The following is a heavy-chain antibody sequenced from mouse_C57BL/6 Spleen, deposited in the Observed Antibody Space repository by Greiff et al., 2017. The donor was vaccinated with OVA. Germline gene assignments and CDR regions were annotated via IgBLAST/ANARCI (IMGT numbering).Heavy chain of an antibody. CDR3: ARDGGDYDGWYFDV. D-gene: IGHD2-4*01. CDR2: IRYDGST. Sequence: EVKLMESGPGLVKPSQSLSLTCSVTGYSITSGYYWNWIRQFPGNKLEWMGYIRYDGSTNYNPSLKNRISLTRDTSKNQFFLKLNSVTTEDTATYYGARDGGDYDGWYFDVWGTGTTVTVSS. CDR1: GYSITSGYY. V-gene: IGHV3-6*01. J-gene: IGHJ1*03.